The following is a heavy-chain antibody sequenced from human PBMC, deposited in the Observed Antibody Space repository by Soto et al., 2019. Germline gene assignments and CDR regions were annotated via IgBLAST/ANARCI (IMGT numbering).Heavy chain of an antibody. CDR2: INHSGST. Sequence: SETLSLTCAAYGGSFRVYYWGGIRQPPGKGLEWIGEINHSGSTNYNPSLKSRVTISVDTSKNQFSLKLSSVTAADTAVYYCARHPGYGLYYFDYWGQGTLVTV. V-gene: IGHV4-34*01. CDR3: ARHPGYGLYYFDY. D-gene: IGHD3-10*01. J-gene: IGHJ4*02. CDR1: GGSFRVYY.